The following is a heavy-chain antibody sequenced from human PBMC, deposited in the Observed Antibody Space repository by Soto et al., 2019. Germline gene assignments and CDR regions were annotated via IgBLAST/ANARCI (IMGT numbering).Heavy chain of an antibody. J-gene: IGHJ3*02. CDR2: ISWNSGSI. CDR3: AHVSGKRRSSLREAFDI. D-gene: IGHD6-6*01. CDR1: GFTFDDYA. V-gene: IGHV3-9*01. Sequence: GGSLRLSCAASGFTFDDYAMHWVRQAPGKGLEWVSGISWNSGSIGYADSVKGRFTISRDNAKNSLYLQMNSLRAEDTALYYCAHVSGKRRSSLREAFDIWGQGTMVTVSS.